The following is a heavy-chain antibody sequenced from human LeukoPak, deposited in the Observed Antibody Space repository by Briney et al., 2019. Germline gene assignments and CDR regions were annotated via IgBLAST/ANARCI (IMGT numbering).Heavy chain of an antibody. CDR3: ARVSGYDWESFYDY. J-gene: IGHJ4*02. V-gene: IGHV4-59*01. CDR1: GGSISSYY. CDR2: IYYSGST. Sequence: SETLSLTCTVSGGSISSYYWSWIRQPPGKGLEWIGYIYYSGSTNYNPFLKSRVTISVDTSKNQFSLKLSSVTAADTAVYYCARVSGYDWESFYDYWGQGTLVTVSS. D-gene: IGHD5-12*01.